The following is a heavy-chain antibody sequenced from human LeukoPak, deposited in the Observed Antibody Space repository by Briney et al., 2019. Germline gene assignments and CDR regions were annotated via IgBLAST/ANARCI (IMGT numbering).Heavy chain of an antibody. J-gene: IGHJ4*02. CDR2: TSYDGSNK. CDR3: ARDNIYSGWGSFDY. Sequence: GGSLRLPCAASGFTFSSYTMHWVRQAPGEGLEGVAVTSYDGSNKDYADSVKGRFTISRDNSKNTLYLQMSSLRAEDTALYYCARDNIYSGWGSFDYWGQGTLVTVSS. V-gene: IGHV3-30*15. CDR1: GFTFSSYT. D-gene: IGHD5-12*01.